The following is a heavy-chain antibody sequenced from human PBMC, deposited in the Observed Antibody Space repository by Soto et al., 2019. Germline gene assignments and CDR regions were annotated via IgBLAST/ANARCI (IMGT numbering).Heavy chain of an antibody. CDR1: GGSISSYY. V-gene: IGHV4-59*01. J-gene: IGHJ4*02. Sequence: SETLSLTCTVSGGSISSYYWSWIRLPPGKGLEWIGYIYYSGSTNYNPSLKSRVTISVDTSKSQFSLKLSSVTAAVTAVYYCARESLAGSTSSEYYFDYWGQGTLVTVSS. CDR3: ARESLAGSTSSEYYFDY. CDR2: IYYSGST. D-gene: IGHD6-6*01.